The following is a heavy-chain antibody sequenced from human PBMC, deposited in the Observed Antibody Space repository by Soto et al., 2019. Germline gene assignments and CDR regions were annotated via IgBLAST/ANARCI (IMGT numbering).Heavy chain of an antibody. CDR3: AKDRGNWNNHYGMDV. CDR2: ISYDGSNK. V-gene: IGHV3-30*18. D-gene: IGHD1-1*01. J-gene: IGHJ6*02. CDR1: GVTFSSYG. Sequence: QVQLVESGGGVVQPGRSLRLSCAASGVTFSSYGIHWVRQAPGKGLEWVAVISYDGSNKEYADSVKGRFTISRDNSKDTLDLQMNSLRAEDTAVYYCAKDRGNWNNHYGMDVWGQGTTVTVSS.